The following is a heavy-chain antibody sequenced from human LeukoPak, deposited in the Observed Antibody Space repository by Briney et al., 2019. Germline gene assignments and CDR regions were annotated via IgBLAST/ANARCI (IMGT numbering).Heavy chain of an antibody. Sequence: ASLKVSCKASGYTLTSYGISWVRQAPGQGLEWMGWIITFNGNTNYAQKLQGRVTMSPETSTSTAYMELRSLRSDDTAVYYCARDSSYCSSTSCYSEGGNYFDYWGQGTLVTVSS. D-gene: IGHD2-2*01. J-gene: IGHJ4*02. V-gene: IGHV1-18*01. CDR3: ARDSSYCSSTSCYSEGGNYFDY. CDR1: GYTLTSYG. CDR2: IITFNGNT.